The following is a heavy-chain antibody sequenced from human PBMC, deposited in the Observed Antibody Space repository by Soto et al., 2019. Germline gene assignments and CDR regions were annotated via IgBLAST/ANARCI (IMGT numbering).Heavy chain of an antibody. CDR2: IIPIFGTA. J-gene: IGHJ4*02. D-gene: IGHD3-9*01. CDR3: ARASSQYYDISGRLDY. V-gene: IGHV1-69*13. CDR1: GGTFSSYA. Sequence: ASVKVSCKASGGTFSSYAISWVRQAPGQGLEWMGGIIPIFGTANYAQKFQGRVTITADESTSTAYMELSSLRSEDTAVYYCARASSQYYDISGRLDYWGQGTLVTVSS.